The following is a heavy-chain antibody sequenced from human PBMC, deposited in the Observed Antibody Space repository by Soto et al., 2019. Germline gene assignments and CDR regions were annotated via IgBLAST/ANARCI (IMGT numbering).Heavy chain of an antibody. D-gene: IGHD2-2*01. CDR2: ISYDGSNK. Sequence: QVPLVESGGGVVQPGRSLRLSCAASGFTFSSYGMHWVRQAPGKGLEWVAVISYDGSNKYYADSVKGRCTISRDNSKNTLYLQMNSLRAEDTAVYYCAKGRYCIRTSCYAFDYWGQGTLVTGSS. CDR3: AKGRYCIRTSCYAFDY. V-gene: IGHV3-30*18. J-gene: IGHJ4*02. CDR1: GFTFSSYG.